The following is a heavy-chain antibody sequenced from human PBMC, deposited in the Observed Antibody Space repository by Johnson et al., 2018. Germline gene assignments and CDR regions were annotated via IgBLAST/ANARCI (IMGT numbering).Heavy chain of an antibody. D-gene: IGHD5-18*01. J-gene: IGHJ3*02. CDR2: INHSGST. Sequence: QVQLQQWGAGLLKPSETLSLTCAVYGGSFSGYYWSWIRQPPGKGLEWIGEINHSGSTNYNPSLKSRVTISVDTSKNQFSLRLSSVTAADTAVYYCAGVDTAMVIKSPIIRGNAFDIWGQGTMVTVSS. CDR1: GGSFSGYY. V-gene: IGHV4-34*01. CDR3: AGVDTAMVIKSPIIRGNAFDI.